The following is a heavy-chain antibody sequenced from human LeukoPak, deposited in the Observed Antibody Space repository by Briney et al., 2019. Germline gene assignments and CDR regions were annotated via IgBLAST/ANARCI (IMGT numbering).Heavy chain of an antibody. J-gene: IGHJ3*01. V-gene: IGHV5-51*01. D-gene: IGHD1-26*01. Sequence: GESLKISCQGSGYSFSDYWIGWVRQMPGKGLEWMGIMYPGNSETRYSPSFQNQVTMSVDKSISTAYLQWGSLKASDTAMYYCATTFYSGIYGDAFDFWGQGTMVTVSS. CDR3: ATTFYSGIYGDAFDF. CDR2: MYPGNSET. CDR1: GYSFSDYW.